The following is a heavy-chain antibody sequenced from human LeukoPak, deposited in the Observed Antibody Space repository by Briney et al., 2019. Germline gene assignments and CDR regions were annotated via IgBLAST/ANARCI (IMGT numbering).Heavy chain of an antibody. CDR2: IYSGGST. CDR1: GSTVSSNY. J-gene: IGHJ4*02. Sequence: PGGSLRLSCAASGSTVSSNYMSWVRQAPGKGLEWVSVIYSGGSTYYADSVKGRFTISRDNSKNTLYLQMNSLRAEDTAVYYCNIVVASANLSDYWGQGTLVTVSS. V-gene: IGHV3-66*01. CDR3: NIVVASANLSDY. D-gene: IGHD2-21*01.